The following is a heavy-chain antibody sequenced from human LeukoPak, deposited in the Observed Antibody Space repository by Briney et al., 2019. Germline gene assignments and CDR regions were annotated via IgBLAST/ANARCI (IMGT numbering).Heavy chain of an antibody. Sequence: PGGSLRLSCAASGFTFSNYIMNWVRQAPGKGLEWVSSISSSSRYISYAESVKGRFTISRDNAKNSLYLQMNSLRAEDTAMYFCARERYTGYDWDSWGQGTLVTVSS. CDR3: ARERYTGYDWDS. D-gene: IGHD5-12*01. CDR1: GFTFSNYI. CDR2: ISSSSRYI. V-gene: IGHV3-21*04. J-gene: IGHJ4*02.